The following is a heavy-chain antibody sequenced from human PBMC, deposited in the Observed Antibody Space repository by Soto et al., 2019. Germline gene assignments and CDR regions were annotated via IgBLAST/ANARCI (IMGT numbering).Heavy chain of an antibody. D-gene: IGHD2-21*02. J-gene: IGHJ2*01. CDR3: ARDCGGDCGSPWYFDL. Sequence: PSETLSLTCTVSGGSISSYYWSWIRQPPGKGLEWIGYIYYSGSTNYNPSLKSRVTISVDTSKNQFSLKLSSVTAADTAVYYCARDCGGDCGSPWYFDLWGRGTLVIVSS. CDR1: GGSISSYY. V-gene: IGHV4-59*01. CDR2: IYYSGST.